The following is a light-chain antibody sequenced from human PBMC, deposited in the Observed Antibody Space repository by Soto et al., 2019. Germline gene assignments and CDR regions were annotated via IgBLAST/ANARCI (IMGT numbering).Light chain of an antibody. CDR1: QSVSSY. J-gene: IGKJ1*01. Sequence: EIVLSKSPATLSLSQGERATLSCRASQSVSSYLAWYQQTPGQAPRRLIYGVSTGATGIPDRFSGSGSGTDFTLTISILEPEDGAVYCCQVYGSSPKTFGQGAKVDIK. CDR2: GVS. CDR3: QVYGSSPKT. V-gene: IGKV3-20*01.